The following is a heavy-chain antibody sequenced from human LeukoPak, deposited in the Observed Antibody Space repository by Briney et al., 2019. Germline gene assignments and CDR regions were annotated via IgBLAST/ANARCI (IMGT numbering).Heavy chain of an antibody. Sequence: PGGSLRLSCAASGFTFSSYGMHWVRKAPGKGLEWVAVIWSDGSNKYYADSVKGRFTITRDNSKNTLYLQMDSLRAEDTAVYYCARPRSSGWVYFEYWGQGTLVTVSS. CDR1: GFTFSSYG. V-gene: IGHV3-33*01. CDR3: ARPRSSGWVYFEY. J-gene: IGHJ4*02. CDR2: IWSDGSNK. D-gene: IGHD6-19*01.